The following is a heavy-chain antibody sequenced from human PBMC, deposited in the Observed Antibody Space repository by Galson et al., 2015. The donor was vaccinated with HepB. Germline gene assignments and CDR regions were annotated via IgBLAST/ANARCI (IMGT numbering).Heavy chain of an antibody. Sequence: SLRLSCAASGFAFDTHAMSWVRQAPGRGLEWISGISGNGDSTFYADSVKGRFTVSRDNSNNMLYLQRNSLRAEDAGLYFCAKGDGIFDSWGQGILVTVSS. CDR3: AKGDGIFDS. D-gene: IGHD5-24*01. J-gene: IGHJ5*01. CDR1: GFAFDTHA. CDR2: ISGNGDST. V-gene: IGHV3-23*01.